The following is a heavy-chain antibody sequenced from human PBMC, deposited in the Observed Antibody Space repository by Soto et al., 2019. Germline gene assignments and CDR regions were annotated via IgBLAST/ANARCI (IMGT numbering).Heavy chain of an antibody. V-gene: IGHV3-23*01. D-gene: IGHD3-10*01. Sequence: PGGSLRLSCAASGFTFNNYAMCWVRQAPGQGLEWVSAISGNGISTYYADSVRGRFTISRDNSENTLLLQMNRLRADDTAVYYCTSDAISMVRGPDNGFDPWGQGTLVTVSS. CDR3: TSDAISMVRGPDNGFDP. J-gene: IGHJ5*02. CDR2: ISGNGIST. CDR1: GFTFNNYA.